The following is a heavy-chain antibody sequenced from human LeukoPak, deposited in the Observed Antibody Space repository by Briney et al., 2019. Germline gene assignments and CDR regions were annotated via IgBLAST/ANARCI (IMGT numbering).Heavy chain of an antibody. D-gene: IGHD3-10*01. Sequence: GGCLRVSCAASGFTVSSYDMHGGRQDTGKGGEGGSAIGTAGDTYYPGSGEGRFSISRANAKHSLYLQINSLRAGDTAVYYCARAGYGSGSHSGGYYYGMDVWGQGTTVTVSS. CDR2: IGTAGDT. CDR1: GFTVSSYD. CDR3: ARAGYGSGSHSGGYYYGMDV. V-gene: IGHV3-13*01. J-gene: IGHJ6*02.